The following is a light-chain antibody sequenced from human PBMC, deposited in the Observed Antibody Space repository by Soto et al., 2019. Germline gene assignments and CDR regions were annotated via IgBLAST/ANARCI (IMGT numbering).Light chain of an antibody. J-gene: IGKJ5*01. Sequence: DIQMTLSASSLSASGEGRVTSTCQASQDISNYLNWYQQKPGKAPKLLIYDASNLETGVPSRFSGSGSGPDFTFTISSLQPEDIATYYCQQYDNLPITFGQGTRLEIK. CDR2: DAS. CDR1: QDISNY. CDR3: QQYDNLPIT. V-gene: IGKV1-33*01.